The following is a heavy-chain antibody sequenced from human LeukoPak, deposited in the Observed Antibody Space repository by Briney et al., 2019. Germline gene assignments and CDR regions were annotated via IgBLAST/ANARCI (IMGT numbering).Heavy chain of an antibody. Sequence: SETLSLTCVVSGYAISSGHYWGWIRQSPGKGLEWIGSFYAGESIYYNPSLKSRVTIVEDTSRNQFSLKMTSVTAADTAVYYCTREVVEVPTAVIDYWGQGALVTVSS. J-gene: IGHJ4*02. CDR2: FYAGESI. CDR1: GYAISSGHY. D-gene: IGHD1-26*01. CDR3: TREVVEVPTAVIDY. V-gene: IGHV4-38-2*02.